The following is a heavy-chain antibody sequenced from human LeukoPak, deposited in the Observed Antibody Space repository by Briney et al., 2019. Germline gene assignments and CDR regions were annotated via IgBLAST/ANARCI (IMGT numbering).Heavy chain of an antibody. CDR1: GGSISSYY. CDR2: IYYSGST. V-gene: IGHV4-39*07. Sequence: PSETLSLTCTVSGGSISSYYWGWIRQPPGKGLEWIGSIYYSGSTYYNPSLKSRVTISVDTSKNQFSLKLSSVTAADTAVYYCAKLTDIAVAGTWGQGTLVTVSS. J-gene: IGHJ4*02. CDR3: AKLTDIAVAGT. D-gene: IGHD6-19*01.